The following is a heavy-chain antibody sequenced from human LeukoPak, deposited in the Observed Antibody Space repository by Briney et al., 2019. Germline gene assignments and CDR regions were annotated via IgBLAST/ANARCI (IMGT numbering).Heavy chain of an antibody. J-gene: IGHJ4*02. CDR2: ISSSSSTI. V-gene: IGHV3-48*02. Sequence: PGGSLRLSCAASGFTLSSYSMNWVRQAPGKGLEWVSYISSSSSTIYYADSVKGRFTISRDNAKNSLYLQMNSLRDEDTAVYYCARAAAAASRYYFDYWGQGTLVTVSS. D-gene: IGHD6-13*01. CDR3: ARAAAAASRYYFDY. CDR1: GFTLSSYS.